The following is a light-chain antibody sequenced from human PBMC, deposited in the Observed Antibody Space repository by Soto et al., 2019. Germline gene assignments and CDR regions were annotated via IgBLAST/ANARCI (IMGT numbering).Light chain of an antibody. V-gene: IGKV3-15*01. CDR1: QTVGPN. CDR3: QQYNRWPLFT. J-gene: IGKJ3*01. CDR2: GSS. Sequence: EVVLTQSPATLYVSTGESATLSCRASQTVGPNLAWYPQRPCQAPRLLIYGSSTRATGIPASFSGSGSGSEFPLTISSLQSDDLAVYYGQQYNRWPLFTFGPGTRVDNK.